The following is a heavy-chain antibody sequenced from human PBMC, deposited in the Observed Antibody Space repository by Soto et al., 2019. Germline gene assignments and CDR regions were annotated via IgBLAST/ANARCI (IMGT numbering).Heavy chain of an antibody. CDR2: ISYDGSNK. Sequence: QVQLVESGGGVVQPGRSLRLSCAASGFTFSNYGMHWVRQAPGKGLEWVAVISYDGSNKYYADSVKGRFTISRDNSKNTLYLQMTSLRAEDTALYYCAKDRGTMIVVAPYDYWGQGTLVTVSS. CDR1: GFTFSNYG. V-gene: IGHV3-30*18. CDR3: AKDRGTMIVVAPYDY. D-gene: IGHD3-22*01. J-gene: IGHJ4*02.